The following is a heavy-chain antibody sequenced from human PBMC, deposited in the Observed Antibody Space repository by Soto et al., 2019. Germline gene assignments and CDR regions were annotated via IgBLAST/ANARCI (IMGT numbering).Heavy chain of an antibody. CDR1: GGTFSSYT. J-gene: IGHJ6*02. CDR2: IIPILGIA. CDR3: ADLLVADTEMDV. V-gene: IGHV1-69*02. Sequence: QVQLVQSGAEVKKPGSSVKVSCKASGGTFSSYTISWVRQAPGQGLEWMGRIIPILGIANYAQKFQGRVTITADKSTRTAYMELSSLRSEDTAVYYCADLLVADTEMDVWGQGTTVTVSS. D-gene: IGHD2-15*01.